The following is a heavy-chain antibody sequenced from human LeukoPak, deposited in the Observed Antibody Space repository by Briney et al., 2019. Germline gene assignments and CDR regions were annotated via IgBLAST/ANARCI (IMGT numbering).Heavy chain of an antibody. J-gene: IGHJ6*02. D-gene: IGHD2-2*02. CDR1: GFTFSSYA. V-gene: IGHV3-23*01. CDR3: AKYTFADYYYYGMDV. Sequence: GGSLRLSCAASGFTFSSYAMSWVRQAPGRGLEWVSAISGSGGSTYYADSVKGRFTISRDNSKNTLYLQMNSLRAEDTAVYYCAKYTFADYYYYGMDVWGQGTTVTVSS. CDR2: ISGSGGST.